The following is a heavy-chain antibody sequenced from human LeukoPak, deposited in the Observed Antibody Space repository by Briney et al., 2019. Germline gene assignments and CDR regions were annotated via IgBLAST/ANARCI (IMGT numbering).Heavy chain of an antibody. Sequence: ETLSLTCSVSGGSISNTNYYWGWIRQPPGKGLEWIGSIYYGGSTYYNPSLKSRVTISVDTSKNQFSLKVTSMTAADTAVYYCARLQQQQLSVWGQGTMVIVSS. J-gene: IGHJ3*01. CDR1: GGSISNTNYY. D-gene: IGHD6-13*01. CDR2: IYYGGST. V-gene: IGHV4-39*01. CDR3: ARLQQQQLSV.